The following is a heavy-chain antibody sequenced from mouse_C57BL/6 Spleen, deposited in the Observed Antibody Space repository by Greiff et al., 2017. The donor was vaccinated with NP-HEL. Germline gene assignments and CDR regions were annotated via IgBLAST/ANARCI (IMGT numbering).Heavy chain of an antibody. J-gene: IGHJ3*01. V-gene: IGHV14-1*01. CDR1: GFNIKDYY. D-gene: IGHD2-4*01. CDR3: TTPYYDYDGIAY. Sequence: VQLQQSGAELVRPGASVKLSCTASGFNIKDYYMHWVKQRPEQGLEWIGRIDPEDGDTEYAPKFQGKATMTADTSSNTAYLQLSSLTSEDTAVYYCTTPYYDYDGIAYWGQGTLVTVSA. CDR2: IDPEDGDT.